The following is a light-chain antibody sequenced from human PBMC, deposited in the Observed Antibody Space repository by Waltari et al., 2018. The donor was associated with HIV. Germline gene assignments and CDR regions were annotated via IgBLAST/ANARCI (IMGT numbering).Light chain of an antibody. V-gene: IGKV1-NL1*01. CDR3: QQYYNTWT. J-gene: IGKJ1*01. Sequence: DIQMTQSPSSLSASVGDRVTITCRASQAISNSLAWYQQKPGKAPNLLLYAESRLQSGVPSRFSGSGSGTDYTLTINSLQPEDFATYFCQQYYNTWTFGQGTKVEVK. CDR2: AES. CDR1: QAISNS.